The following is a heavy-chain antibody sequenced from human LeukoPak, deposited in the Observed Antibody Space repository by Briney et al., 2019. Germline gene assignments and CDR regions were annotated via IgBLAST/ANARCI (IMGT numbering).Heavy chain of an antibody. CDR2: IIPIFGTA. D-gene: IGHD2-21*02. Sequence: GASVKVSCKASGGTFISYAISWVRQAPGQGLEWMGGIIPIFGTANYAQKFQGRVTIAADESTSTAYMELSSLRSEDTAVYYCARMIVVVTALDYWGQGTLVTVSS. CDR1: GGTFISYA. J-gene: IGHJ4*02. CDR3: ARMIVVVTALDY. V-gene: IGHV1-69*13.